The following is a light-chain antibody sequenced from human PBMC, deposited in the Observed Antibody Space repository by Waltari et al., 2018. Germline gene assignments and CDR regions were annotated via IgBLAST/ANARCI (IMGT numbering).Light chain of an antibody. V-gene: IGKV3D-20*01. Sequence: CRASQSIRRTLACYQQNKGRAPRILLYYASNRATGIPDSFSGSGAGTDFSLIISRLEPEDDAVYYCHQYVSLPVTFGQGTKVEIK. J-gene: IGKJ1*01. CDR2: YAS. CDR3: HQYVSLPVT. CDR1: QSIRRT.